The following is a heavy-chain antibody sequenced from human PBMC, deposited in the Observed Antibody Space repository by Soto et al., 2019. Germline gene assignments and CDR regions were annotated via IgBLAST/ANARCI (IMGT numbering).Heavy chain of an antibody. CDR3: ARVPDR. J-gene: IGHJ5*02. CDR2: IYHSGST. V-gene: IGHV4-30-2*01. Sequence: QLKLQESGSGLVKPSQTLSLTYAVSGGSISSGGYSWSWIRQPPGKGLEWIGYIYHSGSTYYNPSLKSRVTISVDRSKNQFSLKLSSVTAADTAVYYCARVPDRWGQGTLVTVSS. D-gene: IGHD2-2*01. CDR1: GGSISSGGYS.